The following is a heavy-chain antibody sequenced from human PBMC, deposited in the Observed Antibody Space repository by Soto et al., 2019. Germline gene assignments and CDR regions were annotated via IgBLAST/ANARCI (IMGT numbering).Heavy chain of an antibody. CDR3: ARDGLYCSGGSCYSFDY. J-gene: IGHJ4*02. V-gene: IGHV1-69*08. D-gene: IGHD2-15*01. CDR2: IIPILDVA. CDR1: GGTFSTDT. Sequence: QVQLVQSGAEVKEPGSSVKVSCKASGGTFSTDTLSWVRQAPGQGLEWMGRIIPILDVANYPQKFQGRVTITADKSTTTAYMELRSLRSEDTAVYYCARDGLYCSGGSCYSFDYWGQGTLVTVSS.